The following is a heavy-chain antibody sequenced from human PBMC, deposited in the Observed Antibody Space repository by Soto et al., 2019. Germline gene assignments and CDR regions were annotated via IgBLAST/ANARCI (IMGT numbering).Heavy chain of an antibody. J-gene: IGHJ6*03. D-gene: IGHD2-2*01. Sequence: ASVKVSCKASGYTFTSYDINWVRQATGQGLEWMGWMNPNSGNTGYAQKFQGRVTMTRNTSISTAYMELSSLRSEDTAVYYCARGSCSSTSCYAWYYYYYMDVRGKGTTVSVSS. V-gene: IGHV1-8*01. CDR1: GYTFTSYD. CDR2: MNPNSGNT. CDR3: ARGSCSSTSCYAWYYYYYMDV.